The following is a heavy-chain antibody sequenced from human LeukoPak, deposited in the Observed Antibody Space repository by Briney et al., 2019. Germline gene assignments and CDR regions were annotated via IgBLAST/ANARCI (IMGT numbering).Heavy chain of an antibody. CDR3: ARDREYYDSSGYYTGRYFDY. V-gene: IGHV3-23*01. Sequence: GGSLRLSCAASRFTFSGYAMSWVRQAPGKGLEWVSAISGSGGTTYYADSVKGRFTISRDNSKNTLYLQMNSLRAEDTAVYYCARDREYYDSSGYYTGRYFDYWGQGTLVTVSS. CDR2: ISGSGGTT. D-gene: IGHD3-22*01. CDR1: RFTFSGYA. J-gene: IGHJ4*02.